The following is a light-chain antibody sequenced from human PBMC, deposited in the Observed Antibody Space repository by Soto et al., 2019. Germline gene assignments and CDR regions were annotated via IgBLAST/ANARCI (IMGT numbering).Light chain of an antibody. V-gene: IGKV3-15*01. CDR1: RGVDTD. Sequence: EILMTQSPATLSVFPGDSATLSCRASRGVDTDLAWYQQKPGQAPRLLVFATSARATGVPDRFRGSRSGTDFTLTISSLQPEDSATYYCHQYYNRPPWTFGQGTKVDIK. CDR2: ATS. J-gene: IGKJ1*01. CDR3: HQYYNRPPWT.